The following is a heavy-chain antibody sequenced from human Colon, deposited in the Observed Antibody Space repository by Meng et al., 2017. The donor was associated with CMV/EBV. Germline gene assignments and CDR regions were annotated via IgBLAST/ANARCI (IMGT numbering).Heavy chain of an antibody. CDR3: ARGIVGITMIVVVPFDY. D-gene: IGHD3-22*01. J-gene: IGHJ4*02. V-gene: IGHV3-20*04. Sequence: GGSLRLSCAASGFTFDDYGMSWVRQAPGKGLEWVSGINWNGGSTGYADSVKGRFTISRDNAKNSLYLQMDSLRAEDTAVYYCARGIVGITMIVVVPFDYWGQGTLVTVSS. CDR1: GFTFDDYG. CDR2: INWNGGST.